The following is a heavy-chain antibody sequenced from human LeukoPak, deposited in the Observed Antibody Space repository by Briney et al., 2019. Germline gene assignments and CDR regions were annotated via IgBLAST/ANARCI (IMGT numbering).Heavy chain of an antibody. CDR2: ISYGNT. D-gene: IGHD5-18*01. J-gene: IGHJ5*02. V-gene: IGHV4-59*01. CDR1: GGSISTYY. Sequence: SETLSLTCSVSGGSISTYYWNWIRQTPGKGLEWIGHISYGNTDYNPSLKSRVTISVDTSKNQFSLKLTSVTAADAAVYYCARDKAHSYGRYFDPWGQGALVTVSS. CDR3: ARDKAHSYGRYFDP.